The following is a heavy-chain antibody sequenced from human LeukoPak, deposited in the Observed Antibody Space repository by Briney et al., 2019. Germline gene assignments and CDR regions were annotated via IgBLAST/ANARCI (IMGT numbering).Heavy chain of an antibody. J-gene: IGHJ4*02. Sequence: GGSLRLSCAASGFTFSSYAMSWVRQAPGKGLEGVSAISGSGGSTYYADSVKGRFTISRDNSKDALYLQMNSVRAEDTAVYYCPKVRPQLLKVPCYFDYWGQGTLVTVSS. CDR3: PKVRPQLLKVPCYFDY. D-gene: IGHD2-2*01. CDR1: GFTFSSYA. V-gene: IGHV3-23*01. CDR2: ISGSGGST.